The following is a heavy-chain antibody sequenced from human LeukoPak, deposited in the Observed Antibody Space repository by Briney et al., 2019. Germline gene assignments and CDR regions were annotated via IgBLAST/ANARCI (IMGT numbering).Heavy chain of an antibody. CDR2: ISINGGTT. CDR3: VNSQSMGV. CDR1: GFIFRTYN. Sequence: GGSLRLSCSASGFIFRTYNMHWVRQAPGKGLEHVSVISINGGTTNYADSVKGRFTISRDNSKNTLYLQMSSLRVEDTAVYYCVNSQSMGVWGQGTTVTVSS. J-gene: IGHJ6*02. V-gene: IGHV3-64D*09.